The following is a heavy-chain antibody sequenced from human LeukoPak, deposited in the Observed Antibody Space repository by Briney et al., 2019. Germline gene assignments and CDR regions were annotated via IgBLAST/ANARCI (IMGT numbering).Heavy chain of an antibody. CDR1: GFTFSNYD. J-gene: IGHJ4*02. CDR3: ASPIAGTHFDL. D-gene: IGHD3/OR15-3a*01. Sequence: GGSLRLSCAASGFTFSNYDMSWVRQALGKGLEWVSAISGSGGSTNYADSVKGRFTISRDTSKNTLYLQMNSLRAEDTAAYYCASPIAGTHFDLWGQGTLVTVSS. V-gene: IGHV3-23*01. CDR2: ISGSGGST.